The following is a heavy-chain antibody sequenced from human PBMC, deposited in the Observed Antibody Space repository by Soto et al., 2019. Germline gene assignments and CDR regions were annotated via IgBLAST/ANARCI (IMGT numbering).Heavy chain of an antibody. CDR2: ISGSGGST. CDR3: IVVVVAALKQDY. V-gene: IGHV3-23*01. CDR1: GFTFSSYA. D-gene: IGHD2-15*01. Sequence: GGSLRLSCAASGFTFSSYAMSWVRQAPGKGLEWVSAISGSGGSTYYADSVKGRFTISRDNSKNTLYLQMNSLRAEDTAVYYCIVVVVAALKQDYWGQGTLVTVSS. J-gene: IGHJ4*02.